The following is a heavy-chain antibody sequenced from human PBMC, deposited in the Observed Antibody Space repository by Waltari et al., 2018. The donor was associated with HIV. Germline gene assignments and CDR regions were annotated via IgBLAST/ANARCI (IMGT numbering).Heavy chain of an antibody. D-gene: IGHD1-26*01. CDR3: ATGGGTTSIQLYDLDV. CDR2: FDPEDDET. J-gene: IGHJ6*02. Sequence: VQLIQSGAEVKQPGASVKVSCKVFGYTLTPLSMHWVRQAPGKGLEWMGGFDPEDDETIYAQKFQGRVTMTEDTSTDSAYMELSSLTSEDTAVYYCATGGGTTSIQLYDLDVWGQGTTVTVSS. V-gene: IGHV1-24*01. CDR1: GYTLTPLS.